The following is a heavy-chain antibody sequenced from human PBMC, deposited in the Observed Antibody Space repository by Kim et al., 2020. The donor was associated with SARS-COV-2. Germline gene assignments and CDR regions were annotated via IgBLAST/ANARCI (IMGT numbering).Heavy chain of an antibody. V-gene: IGHV1-69*01. Sequence: PGQGLELMGGIIPIFGASNFAQRFQGRLTITADESTTTAYMELSGLTSEDTAVYYCASPGDTARGYFDLWGRGTLVTVS. CDR3: ASPGDTARGYFDL. J-gene: IGHJ2*01. D-gene: IGHD2-21*02. CDR2: IIPIFGAS.